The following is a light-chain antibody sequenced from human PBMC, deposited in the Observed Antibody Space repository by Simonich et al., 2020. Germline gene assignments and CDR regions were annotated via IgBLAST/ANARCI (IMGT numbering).Light chain of an antibody. V-gene: IGKV3-15*01. Sequence: EIVMTQSPATLSVSPGERATLTCRASQSVSSNLAWYQQKPGQAPRLLIYGASTRATGIPARYSGSGSGTEFTLTISSMQSEDFAVYYCQQYNNWPPITFGQGTRLEIK. J-gene: IGKJ5*01. CDR1: QSVSSN. CDR3: QQYNNWPPIT. CDR2: GAS.